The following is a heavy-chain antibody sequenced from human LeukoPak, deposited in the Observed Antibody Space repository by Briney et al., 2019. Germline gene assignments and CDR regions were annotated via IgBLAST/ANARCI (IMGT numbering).Heavy chain of an antibody. J-gene: IGHJ6*03. Sequence: SETLSLTCSVSGGSISSYYWNRIRQPPGKGLEWIGYIYYSGSILYNPSLKSRVTMSVDTSKNQFSLRLNSVTAADTAVYYCARGGSDYYYYYMDVWGKGTTVTVSS. CDR2: IYYSGSI. D-gene: IGHD2-15*01. CDR3: ARGGSDYYYYYMDV. V-gene: IGHV4-59*08. CDR1: GGSISSYY.